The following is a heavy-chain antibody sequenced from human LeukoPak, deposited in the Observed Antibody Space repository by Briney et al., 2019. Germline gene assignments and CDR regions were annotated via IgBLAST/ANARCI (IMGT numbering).Heavy chain of an antibody. CDR3: GRDLFMIVVPGQNVLDY. CDR1: GFIFSSYG. D-gene: IGHD3-22*01. V-gene: IGHV3-33*08. Sequence: GGSLRLSCAASGFIFSSYGMHWVRQAPGKGLEWVAVIWYDGSNKYYADSVKGRFTISRDNSKNTLYLQMNSLRAEDTAVYYCGRDLFMIVVPGQNVLDYWGQGTLVTVSS. J-gene: IGHJ4*02. CDR2: IWYDGSNK.